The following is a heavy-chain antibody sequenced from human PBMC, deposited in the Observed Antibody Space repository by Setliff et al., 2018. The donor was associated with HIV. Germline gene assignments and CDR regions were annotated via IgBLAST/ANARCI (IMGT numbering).Heavy chain of an antibody. CDR2: IIPIFGTA. D-gene: IGHD3-10*01. CDR1: GDTFSNYA. V-gene: IGHV1-69*06. CDR3: ARVFYYSAGSYSLDY. J-gene: IGHJ4*02. Sequence: SVKVSCKASGDTFSNYAISWVRQAPGQGLEWMGGIIPIFGTANYAQKFEGRVTITADKSTSTAYMEVNSLRFEDTAVYYCARVFYYSAGSYSLDYWGQGTL.